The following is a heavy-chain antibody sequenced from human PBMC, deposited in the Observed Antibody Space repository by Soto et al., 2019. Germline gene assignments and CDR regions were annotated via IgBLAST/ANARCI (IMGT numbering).Heavy chain of an antibody. Sequence: GGSLRLSCAASGFTATSNYMSWVRQAPGKGLEWVSLIYSDGSTYYADSVKGRFTISRDSANNTLYLQMNSLRAEDTALLYCARVLRESSYFYMDVWGKGTTVTVSS. J-gene: IGHJ6*03. D-gene: IGHD3-16*01. CDR2: IYSDGST. CDR1: GFTATSNY. V-gene: IGHV3-66*01. CDR3: ARVLRESSYFYMDV.